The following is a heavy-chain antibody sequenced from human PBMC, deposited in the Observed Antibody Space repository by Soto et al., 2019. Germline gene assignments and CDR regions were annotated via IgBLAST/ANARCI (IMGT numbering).Heavy chain of an antibody. V-gene: IGHV4-59*11. CDR1: GASNSDHK. CDR3: AREWSALDF. J-gene: IGHJ4*02. Sequence: KASETLSLTCTVSGASNSDHKWHWIRQPPGMGLECIGYTYYSGYTSYNPSLKSRITISVDTSKNQFSLTLNSVTAADTAVYYCAREWSALDFWRQGTLGTVSS. D-gene: IGHD2-15*01. CDR2: TYYSGYT.